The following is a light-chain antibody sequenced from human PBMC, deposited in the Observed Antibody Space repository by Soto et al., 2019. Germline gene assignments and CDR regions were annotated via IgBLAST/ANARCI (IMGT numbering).Light chain of an antibody. CDR1: SSDVGGFKY. Sequence: QSVLTQPASVSGSPGQSISISCTGTSSDVGGFKYVSWYQQHPGKAPKLMIYEVSNRPSGVSNRFSGSNSANTASLTISGLQAEDEADYYCSSYTSSNTPWVFGGGTKLTVL. CDR2: EVS. CDR3: SSYTSSNTPWV. V-gene: IGLV2-14*01. J-gene: IGLJ3*02.